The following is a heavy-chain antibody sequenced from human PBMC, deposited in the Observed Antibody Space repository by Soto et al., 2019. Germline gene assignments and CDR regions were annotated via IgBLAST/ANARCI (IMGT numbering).Heavy chain of an antibody. CDR1: GFTFSSYA. Sequence: PGGSLRPSCAASGFTFSSYAMHWVRQAPGKGLEWVADISYDGSNQYYADSVKGRFTISRDNSKNTLYLQMNSLRAEDTAVYYCARESIVATVMDVWGQGTTVTVSS. D-gene: IGHD5-12*01. J-gene: IGHJ6*02. CDR2: ISYDGSNQ. CDR3: ARESIVATVMDV. V-gene: IGHV3-30-3*01.